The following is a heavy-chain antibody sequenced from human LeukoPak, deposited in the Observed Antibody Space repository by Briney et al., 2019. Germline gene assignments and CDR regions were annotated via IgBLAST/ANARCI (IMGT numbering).Heavy chain of an antibody. CDR1: GGSISSYY. V-gene: IGHV4-59*01. CDR3: ARGRGFYYSGSYDSFDY. J-gene: IGHJ4*02. D-gene: IGHD1-26*01. CDR2: IYYSGSI. Sequence: KSSETLSLTCTVSGGSISSYYWSWIREPPGKGLEWIGYIYYSGSINYNPSLKSRVTISVDTSKNQFSLKLSSVTAADTAVYYCARGRGFYYSGSYDSFDYWGQGTLVTVSS.